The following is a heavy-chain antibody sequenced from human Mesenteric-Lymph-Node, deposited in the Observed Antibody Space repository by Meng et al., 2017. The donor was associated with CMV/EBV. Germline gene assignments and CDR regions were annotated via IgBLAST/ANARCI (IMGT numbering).Heavy chain of an antibody. CDR1: GGSITSGSYY. V-gene: IGHV4-31*02. CDR3: ARDQYGANSANWFDL. D-gene: IGHD4/OR15-4a*01. Sequence: SGGSITSGSYYWSWIRQLPGKGLEWIGYIYYSGSTHYNPSLESRVSMSVDTSKNQLSLKLGSVTAADTAVYYCARDQYGANSANWFDLWGQGTLVTVSS. J-gene: IGHJ5*02. CDR2: IYYSGST.